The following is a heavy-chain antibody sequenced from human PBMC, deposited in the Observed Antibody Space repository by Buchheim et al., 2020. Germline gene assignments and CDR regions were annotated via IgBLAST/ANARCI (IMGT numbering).Heavy chain of an antibody. D-gene: IGHD2-2*01. J-gene: IGHJ4*02. CDR3: ARGKTYCSSSSCYRPSPSFDY. Sequence: QVQLQESGPGLVKPSGTLSLTCAVSGGSISSSNWWSWVRQPPGKGLEWIGEIYHSGNTNYNPSLKSRVTISVDTSKNQFSLKLSSVTAADTAVYYCARGKTYCSSSSCYRPSPSFDYWGQGTL. V-gene: IGHV4-4*02. CDR2: IYHSGNT. CDR1: GGSISSSNW.